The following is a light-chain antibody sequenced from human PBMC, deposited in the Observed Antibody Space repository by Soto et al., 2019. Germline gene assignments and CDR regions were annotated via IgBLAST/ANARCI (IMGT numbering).Light chain of an antibody. J-gene: IGLJ2*01. V-gene: IGLV1-40*01. CDR2: DNN. CDR1: SSNIGAGYD. Sequence: QSVLTQPPSVSGAPGQRVTISCTGSSSNIGAGYDVHWYQQVPGTAPKLLISDNNNRPSGVPDRFSGSKSGTSASLAITGLQAEDEADYHCQSYDSSLSGSVFGGGPKLTVL. CDR3: QSYDSSLSGSV.